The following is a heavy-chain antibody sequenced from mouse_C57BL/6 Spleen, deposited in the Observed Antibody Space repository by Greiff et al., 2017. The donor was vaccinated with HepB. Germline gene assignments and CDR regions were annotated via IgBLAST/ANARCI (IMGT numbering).Heavy chain of an antibody. Sequence: VQLKQPGAELVKPGASVKLSCKASGYTFTSYWMHWVKQRPGQGLEWIGMIHPNSGSTNYNEKFKSKATLTVDKSSSTAYMQLSSLTSEDSAVYYCASYDGYYAWFAYWGQGTLVTVSA. CDR2: IHPNSGST. J-gene: IGHJ3*01. D-gene: IGHD2-3*01. V-gene: IGHV1-64*01. CDR1: GYTFTSYW. CDR3: ASYDGYYAWFAY.